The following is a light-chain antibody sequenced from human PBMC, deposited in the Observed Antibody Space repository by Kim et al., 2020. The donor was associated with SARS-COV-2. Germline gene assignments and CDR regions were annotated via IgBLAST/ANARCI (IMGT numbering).Light chain of an antibody. V-gene: IGLV3-19*01. CDR3: NSRDSSATHWV. CDR1: SLRTYF. J-gene: IGLJ3*02. Sequence: SSELTQDPAVSVALGQTVRITCQGDSLRTYFASWYQQKPGQAPVLVIYGQNTRPSGIPDRFSGSSSGSTASLTITGAQAEDDADYYCNSRDSSATHWVFGGGTQLTVL. CDR2: GQN.